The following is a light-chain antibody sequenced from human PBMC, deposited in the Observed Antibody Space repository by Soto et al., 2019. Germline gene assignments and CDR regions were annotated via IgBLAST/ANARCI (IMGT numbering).Light chain of an antibody. V-gene: IGKV3-15*01. CDR2: GAS. CDR3: QQYNNWPLT. CDR1: QSVSSN. Sequence: EIVMTQSPATLSVSPGERATLSCRASQSVSSNLAWYQQKPGQAPRPLIYGASTRAHGFPARFSGSGSGTDFTLTISSLQSEDFAVYYCQQYNNWPLTFGQGTRLEIK. J-gene: IGKJ5*01.